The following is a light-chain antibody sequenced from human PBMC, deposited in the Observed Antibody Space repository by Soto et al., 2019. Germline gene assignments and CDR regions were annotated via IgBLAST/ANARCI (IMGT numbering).Light chain of an antibody. CDR1: SSDVGSYNL. CDR3: CSYGTPGL. J-gene: IGLJ2*01. CDR2: EVS. V-gene: IGLV2-23*02. Sequence: QSVLTQPASVSGSPGQSITISCTGTSSDVGSYNLVSWYQQHPGKAPKLIIYEVSERPSGVSHRLSGSKTGNPASLTISGLQVGDGTNSYCCSYGTPGLFGGGTALP.